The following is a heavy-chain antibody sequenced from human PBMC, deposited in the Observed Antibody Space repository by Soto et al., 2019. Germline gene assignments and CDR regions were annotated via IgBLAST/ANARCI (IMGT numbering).Heavy chain of an antibody. CDR2: IDVGSANA. J-gene: IGHJ3*02. CDR3: ANLDMITFGGVIGPNDEFDI. V-gene: IGHV1-58*01. CDR1: GFTFSSSA. Sequence: SVKVSCKTSGFTFSSSAVHWVRQARGHRLQWIGWIDVGSANANYAQMLQERVTISRDMSTSTAYMELSSLRPEDTAVYYCANLDMITFGGVIGPNDEFDIWGQGTMVTVAS. D-gene: IGHD3-16*02.